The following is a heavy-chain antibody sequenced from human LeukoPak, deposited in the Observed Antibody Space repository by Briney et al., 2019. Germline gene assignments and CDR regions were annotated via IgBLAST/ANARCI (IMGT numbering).Heavy chain of an antibody. Sequence: SETLSLTCSVSGASINSYWWSWVRQPPGGGREWIAYIHHSGGTKYNPSLRNRATISLDTSKNQVSLMLTSVTAADAAVYFCAAHVLFDSNDYSFWFDPWGQGTLVTVSP. D-gene: IGHD3-16*01. CDR3: AAHVLFDSNDYSFWFDP. V-gene: IGHV4-59*08. CDR1: GASINSYW. CDR2: IHHSGGT. J-gene: IGHJ5*02.